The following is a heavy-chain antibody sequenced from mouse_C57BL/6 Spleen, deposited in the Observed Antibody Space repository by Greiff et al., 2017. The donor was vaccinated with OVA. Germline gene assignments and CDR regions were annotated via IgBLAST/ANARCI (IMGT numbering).Heavy chain of an antibody. D-gene: IGHD2-3*01. J-gene: IGHJ2*01. CDR2: IYPRSGNT. CDR1: GYTFTSSG. V-gene: IGHV1-81*01. Sequence: QVQLKESGAELARPGASVKLSCKASGYTFTSSGISWVKQRTGQGLEWIGEIYPRSGNTYYNEKFKGKATLTADKSSSTAYMELRSLTSEDSAVYFCARFSIYDGYSYYFDYWGQGTTLTVSS. CDR3: ARFSIYDGYSYYFDY.